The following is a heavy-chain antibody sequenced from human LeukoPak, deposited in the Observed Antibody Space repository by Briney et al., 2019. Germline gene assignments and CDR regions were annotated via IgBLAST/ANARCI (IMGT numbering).Heavy chain of an antibody. CDR2: ISGSGDST. D-gene: IGHD3-22*01. V-gene: IGHV3-23*01. CDR3: AKEGYYYDTSGYSESYFHY. Sequence: PGGSLRLSCAASGFSFSTYAMSWVRQAPGKGLEWVSSISGSGDSTHDADSVKGRFTITRDNSKNTLYLQMTSLRPEDTAVYYCAKEGYYYDTSGYSESYFHYWGQGTLVTVSS. J-gene: IGHJ4*02. CDR1: GFSFSTYA.